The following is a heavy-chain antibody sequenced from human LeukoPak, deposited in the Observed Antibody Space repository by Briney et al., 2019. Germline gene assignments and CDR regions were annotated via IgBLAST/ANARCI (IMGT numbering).Heavy chain of an antibody. J-gene: IGHJ4*02. V-gene: IGHV1-18*01. CDR3: ARSGRGTYYYFDL. CDR2: ISGSNGNT. CDR1: NYPFTRYG. Sequence: GASVKVSCKASNYPFTRYGISWVRQGPGQGLEWMGWISGSNGNTNYAQKFQGRVSMTADASTGTAYLELRSLRSDDTAVYYCARSGRGTYYYFDLWGQGTLVTVSS. D-gene: IGHD1-26*01.